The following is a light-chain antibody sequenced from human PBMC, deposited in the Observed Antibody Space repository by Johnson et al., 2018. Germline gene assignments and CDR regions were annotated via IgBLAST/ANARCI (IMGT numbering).Light chain of an antibody. CDR2: ENN. J-gene: IGLJ1*01. V-gene: IGLV1-51*02. CDR3: GTWDSSLRAGNV. CDR1: SSNIGNNY. Sequence: QSVLTQPPSVSAAPGQKVTISCSGSSSNIGNNYVSWYQQLPGTAPKLLIYENNKRPSGIPDRFSGSKSGTSATLGITGPQTGDQADYYCGTWDSSLRAGNVFGTGTKVTVL.